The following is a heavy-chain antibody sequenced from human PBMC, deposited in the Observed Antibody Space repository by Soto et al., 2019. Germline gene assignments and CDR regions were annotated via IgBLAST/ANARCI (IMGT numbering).Heavy chain of an antibody. V-gene: IGHV3-23*01. J-gene: IGHJ4*02. D-gene: IGHD3-16*01. CDR1: GFIFATTA. Sequence: VQLLQSGGGLVQPGGSLRLSCEASGFIFATTAMGWVRQAPGKGLEWVSTISGGGVRTYYADSVKGRFTISRGNSKNTLFLQMSSLRADDTAVYFCAAVMGSDYDYVWGSLSFDHWGQGALVTVST. CDR2: ISGGGVRT. CDR3: AAVMGSDYDYVWGSLSFDH.